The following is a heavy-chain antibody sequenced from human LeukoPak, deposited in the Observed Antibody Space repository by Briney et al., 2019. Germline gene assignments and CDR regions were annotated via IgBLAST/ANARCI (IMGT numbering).Heavy chain of an antibody. CDR1: GFTFSSYA. CDR2: ISYDGSNK. CDR3: AREYSSSWYNDY. Sequence: GGSLRLSCAASGFTFSSYAMHWVRQAPGKGLEWVAVISYDGSNKYHADSVKGRFTISRDNAKNSLYLQMNSLRAEDTAVYYCAREYSSSWYNDYWGQGTLVTVSS. D-gene: IGHD6-13*01. J-gene: IGHJ4*02. V-gene: IGHV3-30-3*01.